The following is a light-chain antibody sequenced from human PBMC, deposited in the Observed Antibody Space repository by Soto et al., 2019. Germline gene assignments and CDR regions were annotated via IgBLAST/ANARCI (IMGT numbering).Light chain of an antibody. Sequence: EIVMTQSPATLSVSPGDGATLSCRASQSIGDNLAWYQQKPGQAPRLLIYAAYNRATGVSARFRGSGSGTEFTLSISGLQSEDFSVYYCQQYNNWPRTFGQGTVVEIK. V-gene: IGKV3-15*01. CDR1: QSIGDN. CDR3: QQYNNWPRT. J-gene: IGKJ1*01. CDR2: AAY.